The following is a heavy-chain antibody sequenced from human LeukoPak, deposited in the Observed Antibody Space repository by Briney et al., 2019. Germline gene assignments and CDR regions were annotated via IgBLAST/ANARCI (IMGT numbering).Heavy chain of an antibody. D-gene: IGHD3-22*01. Sequence: ASETLSLTCTASGGSISSSSYYWSWIRQPAGKGLEWIGRIHTSGTTNYNPSLKSHVTISVDTSKNQLSLKLSSVTAADTAVYYCACALTMTDAFDIWGQGTMVTVSS. CDR2: IHTSGTT. CDR3: ACALTMTDAFDI. V-gene: IGHV4-61*02. CDR1: GGSISSSSYY. J-gene: IGHJ3*02.